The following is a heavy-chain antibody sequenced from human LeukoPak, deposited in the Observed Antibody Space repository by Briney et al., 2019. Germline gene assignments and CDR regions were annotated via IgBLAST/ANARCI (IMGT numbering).Heavy chain of an antibody. CDR1: GGSISSYY. Sequence: PSETLSLTCTVSGGSISSYYWSWIRQPPGKGLEWIEYIYYSGSTNYNPSLKSRVTISVDTSKNQFSLKLSSVTAADTAVYYCARHVSTYDSSSYYYTHDAFDIWGQGTMVTVSS. V-gene: IGHV4-59*08. D-gene: IGHD3-22*01. CDR3: ARHVSTYDSSSYYYTHDAFDI. CDR2: IYYSGST. J-gene: IGHJ3*02.